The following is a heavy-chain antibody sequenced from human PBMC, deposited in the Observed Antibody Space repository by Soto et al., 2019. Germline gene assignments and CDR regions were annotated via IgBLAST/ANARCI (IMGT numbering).Heavy chain of an antibody. Sequence: GGSLRLSCAASGFTFSSYAMHWVRQAPGKGLEWVAVISYDGSNKYYADSVKGRFTISRDNSKNTLYLQMNSLRAEDTAVYYCARAQSVVVTATYSRCRGQGTLV. CDR2: ISYDGSNK. V-gene: IGHV3-30-3*01. CDR1: GFTFSSYA. J-gene: IGHJ4*02. D-gene: IGHD2-21*02. CDR3: ARAQSVVVTATYSRC.